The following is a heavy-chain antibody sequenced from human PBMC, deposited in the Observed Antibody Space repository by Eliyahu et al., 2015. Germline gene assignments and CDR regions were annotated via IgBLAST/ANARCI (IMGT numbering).Heavy chain of an antibody. CDR3: ARVGGKYYYDSSGYYYGFQH. J-gene: IGHJ1*01. V-gene: IGHV1-69*01. CDR2: IIXIFGTA. Sequence: QVQLVQSGAEVKKPGSSXKVSCKASGGTFXSXAISWVRQAPGQGLEWMGGIIXIFGTANYAQKFQGRVTITADESTSTAYMELSSLRSEDTAVYYCARVGGKYYYDSSGYYYGFQHWGQGTLVTVSS. CDR1: GGTFXSXA. D-gene: IGHD3-22*01.